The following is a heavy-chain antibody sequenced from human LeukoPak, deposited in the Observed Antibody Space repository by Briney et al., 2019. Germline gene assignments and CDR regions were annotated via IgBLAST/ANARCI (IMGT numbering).Heavy chain of an antibody. CDR2: ISAYNGNT. D-gene: IGHD3-9*01. J-gene: IGHJ4*02. Sequence: GASVKVSCKASGYTFTSYGISWVRQAPGQGLEWMGWISAYNGNTNYAQKLQGRVTMTTDTSTSTAYMELRSLRSDDTAVYCCARDGSYYDILTGYYLLDYWGQGTLVTVSS. V-gene: IGHV1-18*01. CDR3: ARDGSYYDILTGYYLLDY. CDR1: GYTFTSYG.